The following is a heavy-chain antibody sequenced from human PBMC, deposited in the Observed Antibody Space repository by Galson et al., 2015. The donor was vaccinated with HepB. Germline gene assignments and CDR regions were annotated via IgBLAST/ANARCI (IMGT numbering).Heavy chain of an antibody. D-gene: IGHD3-10*01. CDR1: GFNFGTYC. V-gene: IGHV3-7*01. J-gene: IGHJ4*02. Sequence: SLRLSCAASGFNFGTYCMTWVRQAPGRGLERVANIKQDGSEKLYVDSVKGRFTISRDNAKNSLYLQMNSLRDEDTAVYYCARDGRGSIPFDYWGQGVLVIVSS. CDR3: ARDGRGSIPFDY. CDR2: IKQDGSEK.